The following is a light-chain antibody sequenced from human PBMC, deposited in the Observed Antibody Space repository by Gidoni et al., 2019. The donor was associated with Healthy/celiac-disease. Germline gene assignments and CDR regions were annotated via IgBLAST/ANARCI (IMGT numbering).Light chain of an antibody. J-gene: IGLJ2*01. CDR3: SSYAGSNPVV. CDR2: EVS. Sequence: QSALTQPPSASGSPGPSVTISCTGTSSDVGGYNYVSWYQQHPGKAPKLMIYEVSKRPSGVPDRFSGSNSGNTASLTVSGLQAEDEADYYCSSYAGSNPVVFGGGTKLTVL. V-gene: IGLV2-8*01. CDR1: SSDVGGYNY.